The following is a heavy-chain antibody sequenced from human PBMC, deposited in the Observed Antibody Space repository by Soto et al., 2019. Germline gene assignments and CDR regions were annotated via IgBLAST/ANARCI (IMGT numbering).Heavy chain of an antibody. J-gene: IGHJ4*02. V-gene: IGHV4-4*02. CDR2: VYRTGST. CDR3: ARARATIAAAAIFDC. D-gene: IGHD6-13*01. CDR1: GGSISTSNW. Sequence: QVQLQESGPGRVKPSGTLSLTCAVSGGSISTSNWWSWVRQPPGKGLEWIGEVYRTGSTNYNPSLESRLTISVDKSKNPFSLKLTSVTAADTAVYYCARARATIAAAAIFDCWGQGTLVTVSS.